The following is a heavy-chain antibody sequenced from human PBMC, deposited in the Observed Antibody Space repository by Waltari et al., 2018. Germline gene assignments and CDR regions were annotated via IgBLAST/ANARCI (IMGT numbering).Heavy chain of an antibody. CDR1: GGSIRSDS. CDR2: IYYSGST. Sequence: QVQLQESGPGLVKPSETLSLTCTVSGGSIRSDSWRWIRQPPGKGLEWIGYIYYSGSTNYNPSLKSRVTISVDTSKNQFSLKLSSVTAADTAVYYCARDYCSSTSCYATYFDYWGQGTLVTVSS. V-gene: IGHV4-59*01. D-gene: IGHD2-2*01. CDR3: ARDYCSSTSCYATYFDY. J-gene: IGHJ4*02.